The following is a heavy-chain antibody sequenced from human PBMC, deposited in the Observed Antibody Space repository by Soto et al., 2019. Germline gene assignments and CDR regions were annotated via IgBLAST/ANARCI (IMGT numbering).Heavy chain of an antibody. CDR3: ARSGGSYFGPFDS. Sequence: PGGSLRLSCAASGFTFSSYAMHWVRQAPGKGLEWVAVISYDGSNKYYADSVKGRFTISRDNSKNTLYVQMNRLRAEDTAVFYCARSGGSYFGPFDSWGQGT. CDR1: GFTFSSYA. CDR2: ISYDGSNK. J-gene: IGHJ4*02. D-gene: IGHD1-26*01. V-gene: IGHV3-30-3*01.